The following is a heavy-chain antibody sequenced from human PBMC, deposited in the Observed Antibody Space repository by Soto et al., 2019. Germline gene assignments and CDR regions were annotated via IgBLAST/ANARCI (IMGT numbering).Heavy chain of an antibody. D-gene: IGHD3-22*01. CDR1: GFTFSSYA. V-gene: IGHV3-23*01. CDR2: ISGSGGST. Sequence: PGGSLRLSCAASGFTFSSYAMSWVRQAPGKGLEWVSAISGSGGSTYYADSVKGRFTISKDNSKNALYLQMNSLRAEDTAVYYCGKDNYYDISGYYPPHVMDVWGQGTTVTVSS. CDR3: GKDNYYDISGYYPPHVMDV. J-gene: IGHJ6*02.